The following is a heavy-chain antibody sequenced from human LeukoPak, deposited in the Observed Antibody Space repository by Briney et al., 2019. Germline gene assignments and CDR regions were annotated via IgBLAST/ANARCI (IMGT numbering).Heavy chain of an antibody. CDR2: ISAGATNT. J-gene: IGHJ4*02. V-gene: IGHV3-21*01. D-gene: IGHD3-22*01. CDR1: GFTFSGYA. Sequence: GGSLRLSCVASGFTFSGYAMSWVRQAPGKGLEWVSSISAGATNTYYAGSVKGRFTISGDNAKNSLYLQMNSLRAEDTAVYYCARVHITMIGLPFDYWGQGTLVTVSS. CDR3: ARVHITMIGLPFDY.